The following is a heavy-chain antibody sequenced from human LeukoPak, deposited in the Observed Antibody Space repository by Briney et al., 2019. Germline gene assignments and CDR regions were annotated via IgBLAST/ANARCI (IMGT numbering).Heavy chain of an antibody. D-gene: IGHD3-22*01. J-gene: IGHJ3*02. CDR1: GYTFTSYY. CDR2: INPSGGST. Sequence: ASVKVSCKASGYTFTSYYMHWVRQAPGQGLEWMGIINPSGGSTSYAQKFQGRVTMTRDTSTSTVYMELSSLRSEDTAVYYCASSWLIDYYDSSANTPGLDAFDIWGQGTMVTVSS. V-gene: IGHV1-46*01. CDR3: ASSWLIDYYDSSANTPGLDAFDI.